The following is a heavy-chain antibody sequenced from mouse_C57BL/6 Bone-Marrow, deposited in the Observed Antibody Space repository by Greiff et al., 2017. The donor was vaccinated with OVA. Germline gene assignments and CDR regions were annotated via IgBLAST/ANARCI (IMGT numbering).Heavy chain of an antibody. CDR2: IYPRSGNT. CDR3: ARSDGYLGPYYAMDY. Sequence: QVQLQQSGAELARPGASVKLSCKASGYTFTSYGISWVKQRTGQGLEWIGEIYPRSGNTYYNEKFKGKATLTADKSSSTAYMQLSSLTYEDSAVYYCARSDGYLGPYYAMDYWGQGTSVTVSS. J-gene: IGHJ4*01. V-gene: IGHV1-81*01. CDR1: GYTFTSYG. D-gene: IGHD2-3*01.